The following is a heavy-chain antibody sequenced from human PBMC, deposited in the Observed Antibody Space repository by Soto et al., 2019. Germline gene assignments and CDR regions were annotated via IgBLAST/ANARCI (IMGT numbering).Heavy chain of an antibody. D-gene: IGHD2-2*01. CDR3: ARDTPDIVVVPAAPDY. CDR2: IIASNGNA. J-gene: IGHJ4*02. V-gene: IGHV1-69*08. Sequence: SVKVSCKASGGTFSSYTISWVRQAPGQGLEWMGRIIASNGNAKYAQKFQGRVTITRDTSASTAYMELSSLRSEDTAVYYCARDTPDIVVVPAAPDYWGQGTLVTVSS. CDR1: GGTFSSYT.